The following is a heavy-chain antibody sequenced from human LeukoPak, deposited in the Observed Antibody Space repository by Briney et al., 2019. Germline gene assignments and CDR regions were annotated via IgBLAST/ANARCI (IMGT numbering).Heavy chain of an antibody. CDR3: ARGSVLRYFDWLRDYYYYGMDV. J-gene: IGHJ6*02. V-gene: IGHV1-3*01. D-gene: IGHD3-9*01. CDR1: GYTFTSYA. Sequence: GASVKVSCKASGYTFTSYAMHWVRQAPGQRLEWMGWINAGNGNTKYSQKFQGRVTITRDTSASTAYMELSSLRSEDTAVYYCARGSVLRYFDWLRDYYYYGMDVWGQGTTVTVSS. CDR2: INAGNGNT.